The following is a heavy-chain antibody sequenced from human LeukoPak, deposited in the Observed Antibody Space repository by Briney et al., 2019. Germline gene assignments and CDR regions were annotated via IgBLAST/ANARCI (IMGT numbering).Heavy chain of an antibody. V-gene: IGHV3-48*01. D-gene: IGHD3-10*01. J-gene: IGHJ4*02. Sequence: GGSLRLSCAASGFTFISYSMNWVRQAPGKGLEWVSYISSTSSTIYYADSVKGRFTISRDNAKNSLYLQMNSLRAEDTAVYYCARAYGSGSYFLDYWGQGTLVTVSS. CDR3: ARAYGSGSYFLDY. CDR2: ISSTSSTI. CDR1: GFTFISYS.